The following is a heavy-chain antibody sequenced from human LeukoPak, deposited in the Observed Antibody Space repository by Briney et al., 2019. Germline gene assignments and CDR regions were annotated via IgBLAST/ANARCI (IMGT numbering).Heavy chain of an antibody. CDR2: IYYSGST. Sequence: SETLSLTCTVSGGSISSSSYYWGWIRQPPGKGLEWIGYIYYSGSTNYNPSLKSRVTISVDTSKNQFSLKLSSVTAADTAVYYCASTRDYGSGSYSTSFDYWGQGTLVTVSS. J-gene: IGHJ4*02. V-gene: IGHV4-61*05. CDR1: GGSISSSSYY. D-gene: IGHD3-10*01. CDR3: ASTRDYGSGSYSTSFDY.